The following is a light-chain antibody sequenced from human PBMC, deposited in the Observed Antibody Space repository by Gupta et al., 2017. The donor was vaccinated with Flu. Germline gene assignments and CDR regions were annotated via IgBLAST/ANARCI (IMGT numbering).Light chain of an antibody. CDR2: DTS. Sequence: DIQMTQSPSSLSASVGDTVLITCRASHDIGNHLGWYQQKAGKAPKRLIYDTSRVPGGVPSRFSGSGSGTKFTLTIRGLQPEDFATYYCRQQDNSPRTFGQGTKVEIK. V-gene: IGKV1-17*01. J-gene: IGKJ1*01. CDR3: RQQDNSPRT. CDR1: HDIGNH.